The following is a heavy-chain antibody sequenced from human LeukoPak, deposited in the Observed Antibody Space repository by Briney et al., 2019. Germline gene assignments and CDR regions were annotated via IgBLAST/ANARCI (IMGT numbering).Heavy chain of an antibody. Sequence: SVKVSCKASGGTFSSYAISWVRQAPGQGLEWMGRIIPILGTANYAQKFQGRVTITADKSTSTAYMELSSLRSEDTAVYYCARDRRVGATTNAFDIWGQGTMVTVSS. CDR3: ARDRRVGATTNAFDI. CDR2: IIPILGTA. CDR1: GGTFSSYA. J-gene: IGHJ3*02. D-gene: IGHD1-26*01. V-gene: IGHV1-69*04.